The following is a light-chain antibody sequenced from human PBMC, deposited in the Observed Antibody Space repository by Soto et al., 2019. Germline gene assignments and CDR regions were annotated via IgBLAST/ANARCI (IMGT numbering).Light chain of an antibody. CDR3: QQYKSFSLT. CDR1: QSINNY. J-gene: IGKJ4*01. CDR2: KTS. Sequence: DIQMTQSPSSLSAVVGDRVTIICRASQSINNYLNWYQQKPGKAPKLLIYKTSDLESGVPSRFSGSGSGTEFSLTISSLQPDDFATYYCQQYKSFSLTFGGGTKVDIK. V-gene: IGKV1-5*03.